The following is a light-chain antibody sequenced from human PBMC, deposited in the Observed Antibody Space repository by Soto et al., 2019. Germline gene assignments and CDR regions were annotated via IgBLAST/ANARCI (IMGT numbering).Light chain of an antibody. CDR1: QSISSW. Sequence: DIQMTQSPSTLSASVGDRVTITCRASQSISSWLAWYQQKPGIAPKLLIYDASSLESGVPSRFSGSGSGTEFTLTISSLQPDDFATYYCQQYNSYWGTFGQGTKVEIK. V-gene: IGKV1-5*01. CDR3: QQYNSYWGT. J-gene: IGKJ1*01. CDR2: DAS.